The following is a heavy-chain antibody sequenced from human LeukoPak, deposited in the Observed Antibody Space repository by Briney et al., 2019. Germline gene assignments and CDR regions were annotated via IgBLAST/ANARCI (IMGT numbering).Heavy chain of an antibody. Sequence: GGSLRLSCAASGFIFSSYAMSWVRQAPGKGLEWVSAISGSGGSTYYADSVKGRFTISRDNSKNTLYLQMNSLRVEDTAVYYCAKGDNSGYLDYWGQGTLVTVSS. CDR1: GFIFSSYA. CDR3: AKGDNSGYLDY. CDR2: ISGSGGST. D-gene: IGHD3-22*01. J-gene: IGHJ4*02. V-gene: IGHV3-23*01.